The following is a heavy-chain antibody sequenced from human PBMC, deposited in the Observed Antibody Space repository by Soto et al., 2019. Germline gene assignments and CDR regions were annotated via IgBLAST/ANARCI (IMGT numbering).Heavy chain of an antibody. Sequence: EVQLVESGGGLVKPGGSLRLSCAASGFTFSSYSMNWVRQAPGKGLEWVSSISSSSSYIYYADSVKGRFTISRDNAKNSLYLQMNSLRAEDTAVYYCAALRYYDSSGYYFWGQGTLVTVSS. D-gene: IGHD3-22*01. CDR1: GFTFSSYS. V-gene: IGHV3-21*01. CDR2: ISSSSSYI. J-gene: IGHJ4*02. CDR3: AALRYYDSSGYYF.